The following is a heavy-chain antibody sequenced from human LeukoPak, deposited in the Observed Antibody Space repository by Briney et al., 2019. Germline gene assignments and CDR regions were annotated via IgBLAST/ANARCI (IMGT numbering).Heavy chain of an antibody. CDR2: ISAYNGNT. Sequence: GASVKVSCKASGYTFTSYGISWVRQAPGQGLEWMGWISAYNGNTSYAQKLQGRVTMTTDTSTSTAYMELRSLRSDDTAVYYCARDIVVVVAATTYWYFDLWGRGTLVTVSS. D-gene: IGHD2-15*01. CDR3: ARDIVVVVAATTYWYFDL. V-gene: IGHV1-18*01. J-gene: IGHJ2*01. CDR1: GYTFTSYG.